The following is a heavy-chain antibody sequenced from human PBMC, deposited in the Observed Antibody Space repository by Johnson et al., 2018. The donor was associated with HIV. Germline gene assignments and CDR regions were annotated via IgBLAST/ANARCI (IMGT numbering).Heavy chain of an antibody. CDR1: GFTFSSYG. CDR3: AKDVTGELDAFDI. D-gene: IGHD1-1*01. J-gene: IGHJ3*02. Sequence: QVQLVESGGGVVQPGGSLGVSCVASGFTFSSYGMHWVRQAPGKGLEWVAFIRYDGSDKHYADSVKGRFTISRDSSKNTLYLQMNSLRVEDTAVYYSAKDVTGELDAFDIWGQGTMGTVSS. CDR2: IRYDGSDK. V-gene: IGHV3-30*02.